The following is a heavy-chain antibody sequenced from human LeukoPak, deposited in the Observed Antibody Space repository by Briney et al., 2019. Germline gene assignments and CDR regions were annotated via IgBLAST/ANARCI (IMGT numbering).Heavy chain of an antibody. Sequence: GASVKVSCKASGYTFTGYYMHWVRQAPGQRLEWMGWINPNSGGTKYAQKFQGRVTVTRDTSISTAYLELSSLRSDDTAVYFCARYAGDYKTVTDYWGQGTLVTVSS. V-gene: IGHV1-2*02. D-gene: IGHD4-17*01. CDR1: GYTFTGYY. J-gene: IGHJ4*02. CDR3: ARYAGDYKTVTDY. CDR2: INPNSGGT.